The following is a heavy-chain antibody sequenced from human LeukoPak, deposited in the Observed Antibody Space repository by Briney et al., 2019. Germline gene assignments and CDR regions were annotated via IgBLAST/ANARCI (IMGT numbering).Heavy chain of an antibody. CDR3: ARDIVVPAGSGRYFDN. J-gene: IGHJ4*02. D-gene: IGHD2-2*01. V-gene: IGHV3-30*02. CDR1: GFTFSSYG. CDR2: IRYDGSDK. Sequence: GGSLRLSCAASGFTFSSYGMHWVRQAPGKGLEWVTYIRYDGSDKYYADSVKGRFTISRDNSKNTLYLQMSSLRPDDTAVYYCARDIVVPAGSGRYFDNWGQGTLITVSS.